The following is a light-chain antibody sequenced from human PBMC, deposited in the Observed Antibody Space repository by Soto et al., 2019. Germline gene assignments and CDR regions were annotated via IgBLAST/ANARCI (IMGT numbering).Light chain of an antibody. CDR3: QQYGSSLIT. V-gene: IGKV3-20*01. CDR2: GAS. Sequence: EIVLTQSPGTLSLSPGERATLSCRASQSVSSSYLAWYQQKPGQAPRLLIYGASSRATGIPDRFSGSGSGTDFTLTISRLGPEDFAVYYCQQYGSSLITFGGGTKVEIK. CDR1: QSVSSSY. J-gene: IGKJ4*01.